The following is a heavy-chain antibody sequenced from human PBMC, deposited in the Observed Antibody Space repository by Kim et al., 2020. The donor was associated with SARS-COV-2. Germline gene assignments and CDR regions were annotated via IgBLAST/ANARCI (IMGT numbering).Heavy chain of an antibody. J-gene: IGHJ4*02. D-gene: IGHD3-10*01. Sequence: TIYAKKFQGRVTMTEDTSTDTAYMELSSLRSEDTAVYYCATSFPYYYGSWWGQGTLVTVSS. V-gene: IGHV1-24*01. CDR2: T. CDR3: ATSFPYYYGSW.